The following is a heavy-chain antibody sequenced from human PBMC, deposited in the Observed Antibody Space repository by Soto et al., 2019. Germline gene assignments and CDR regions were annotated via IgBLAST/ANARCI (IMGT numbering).Heavy chain of an antibody. J-gene: IGHJ4*02. CDR3: AREGASSSWDGGFDY. CDR1: GGTFSSYA. V-gene: IGHV1-69*12. Sequence: QVQLVQSGAEVKKPGSSVKVSCKASGGTFSSYAISWVRQAPGQGLEWMGGIIPMFGTANYAQKFQGRITITADESTSTAYMELSSLRSEDTAVYYCAREGASSSWDGGFDYWGQGTLVTVSS. D-gene: IGHD6-13*01. CDR2: IIPMFGTA.